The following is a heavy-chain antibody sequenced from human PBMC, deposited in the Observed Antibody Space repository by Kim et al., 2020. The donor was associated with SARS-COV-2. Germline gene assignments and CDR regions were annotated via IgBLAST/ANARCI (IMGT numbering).Heavy chain of an antibody. CDR2: ISFDGSDE. D-gene: IGHD1-20*01. V-gene: IGHV3-30*03. CDR3: ARSGRDSDNFYVGLDI. J-gene: IGHJ5*02. CDR1: GFEVGEYG. Sequence: GGSLRLSCTASGFEVGEYGMHWVRQAPGKGLEWVAFISFDGSDEYYIDSVKGRFTVSRDNSKNTIYLDMKSLRNDDTAICYCARSGRDSDNFYVGLDIWGQGTLVTVSS.